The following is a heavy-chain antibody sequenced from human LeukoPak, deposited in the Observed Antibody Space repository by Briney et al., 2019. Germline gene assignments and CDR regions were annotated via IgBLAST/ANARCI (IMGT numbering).Heavy chain of an antibody. CDR2: ISYSGSS. CDR3: ARGNPYDSSGYYGY. V-gene: IGHV4-59*01. Sequence: PSETLSLTCTVSGGSTSNYYWSWIRQPPGKGLEWIGYISYSGSSNSHPSLKSRVTISVDMSQTQVYLELSSVTAADTAVYYCARGNPYDSSGYYGYWGQGTLVTVSS. CDR1: GGSTSNYY. J-gene: IGHJ4*02. D-gene: IGHD3-22*01.